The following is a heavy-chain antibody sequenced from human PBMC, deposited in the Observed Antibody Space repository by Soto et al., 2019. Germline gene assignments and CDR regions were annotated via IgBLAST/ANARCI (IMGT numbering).Heavy chain of an antibody. Sequence: NPSETLSLTCTVSGGSISNYYWSWIRQHPGRGLEWIGYIYYSGSTYYNPSLKSRVTISVDTSKNQFSLKLSSVTAADTAVYYCARSRGYSSSWYDYWGQGTLVTVSS. CDR3: ARSRGYSSSWYDY. V-gene: IGHV4-59*06. CDR2: IYYSGST. CDR1: GGSISNYY. J-gene: IGHJ4*02. D-gene: IGHD6-13*01.